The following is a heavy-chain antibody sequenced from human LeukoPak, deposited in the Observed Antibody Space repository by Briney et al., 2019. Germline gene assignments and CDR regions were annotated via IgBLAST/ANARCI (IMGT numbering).Heavy chain of an antibody. Sequence: GGSLRLSCAASGFSFSSYSFNWVRQAPGKGLEWVSSINTVSSYIYYADSLKGRFTISRDNAKNSVYLQMDSLRAEDSAVYYCARLRRNTDSSGFSYYYDYWGQGTLVTVSS. CDR3: ARLRRNTDSSGFSYYYDY. D-gene: IGHD3-22*01. V-gene: IGHV3-21*06. CDR1: GFSFSSYS. J-gene: IGHJ4*02. CDR2: INTVSSYI.